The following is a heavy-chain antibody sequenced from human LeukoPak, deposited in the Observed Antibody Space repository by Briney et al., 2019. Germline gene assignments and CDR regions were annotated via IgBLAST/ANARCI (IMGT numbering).Heavy chain of an antibody. CDR1: GGTISSSSDY. CDR2: IYYSGST. J-gene: IGHJ6*02. CDR3: ALGEWYYGMDV. D-gene: IGHD3-10*01. Sequence: SETLSLTCTVSGGTISSSSDYWGWIRQPPGKGLEWIGYIYYSGSTNYNPSLKSRVTISVDTSKNQFSLKLSSVTAADTAVYYCALGEWYYGMDVWGQGTTVTVSS. V-gene: IGHV4-61*05.